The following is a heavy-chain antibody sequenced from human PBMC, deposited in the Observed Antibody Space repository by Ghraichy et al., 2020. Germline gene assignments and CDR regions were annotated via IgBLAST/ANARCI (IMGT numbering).Heavy chain of an antibody. V-gene: IGHV3-21*01. D-gene: IGHD2-8*01. Sequence: GGSLRLSSAASGFTFSSYSMNWVRQAPGKGLEWVSSISSSSSYIYYADSVKGRFTISRDNAKNSLYLQMNSLRAEDTAVYYCAREYAGHDAFDIWGQGTMVTVSS. CDR1: GFTFSSYS. CDR2: ISSSSSYI. CDR3: AREYAGHDAFDI. J-gene: IGHJ3*02.